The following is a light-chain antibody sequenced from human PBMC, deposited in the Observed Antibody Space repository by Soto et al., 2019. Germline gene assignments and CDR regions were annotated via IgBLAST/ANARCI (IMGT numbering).Light chain of an antibody. CDR1: SSHVCGYNY. CDR2: EVT. V-gene: IGLV2-14*01. J-gene: IGLJ1*01. Sequence: SVMTLHASVSGAAGQSITICCTGTSSHVCGYNYVSWYQQHPGKAPKLMIYEVTNRPSGVSNRFSGSKSGNTAPLTISGLQAEDEADYYCSSYTSSSTPAYVFGTGSKVTVL. CDR3: SSYTSSSTPAYV.